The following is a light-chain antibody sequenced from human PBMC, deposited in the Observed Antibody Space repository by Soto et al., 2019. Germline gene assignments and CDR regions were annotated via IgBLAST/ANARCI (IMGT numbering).Light chain of an antibody. CDR2: GAS. J-gene: IGKJ5*01. Sequence: EIVMTQSPGTLSVSPVERATLSCRASQSVSGNLAWYQQKPGQAPRLLIYGASTRATGIPARFSGSGSGTEFTLTISSLQSEDFAVYYCQQYYNWPPITFGQGTRLEIK. CDR1: QSVSGN. V-gene: IGKV3-15*01. CDR3: QQYYNWPPIT.